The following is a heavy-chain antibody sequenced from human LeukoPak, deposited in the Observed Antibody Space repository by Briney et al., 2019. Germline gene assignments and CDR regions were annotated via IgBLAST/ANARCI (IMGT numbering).Heavy chain of an antibody. J-gene: IGHJ5*02. CDR1: GFTFSSYA. CDR3: AKAGGYYSYALRQWFDP. CDR2: ISGSGGST. V-gene: IGHV3-23*01. Sequence: GGSLRLSCAASGFTFSSYAMSWVRQAPAKGLEWVSAISGSGGSTYYADSVKGRFTISRDNSKNTLYLQMNSLRAEDTAVYYCAKAGGYYSYALRQWFDPWGQGTLVTVSS. D-gene: IGHD5-18*01.